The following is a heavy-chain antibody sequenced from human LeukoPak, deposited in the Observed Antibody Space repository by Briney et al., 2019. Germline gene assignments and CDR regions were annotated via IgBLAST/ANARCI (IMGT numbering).Heavy chain of an antibody. CDR3: ATPDSSGYYYLY. Sequence: SETLSLTCAVYGGSFSGYYWSWIRQPPGKGLEWIGEINHSGSTNYNPSLKSRVTISVDTSKNQFSLKLGSVTAADTAVYYCATPDSSGYYYLYWGQGTLVTVSS. CDR1: GGSFSGYY. CDR2: INHSGST. J-gene: IGHJ4*02. D-gene: IGHD3-22*01. V-gene: IGHV4-34*01.